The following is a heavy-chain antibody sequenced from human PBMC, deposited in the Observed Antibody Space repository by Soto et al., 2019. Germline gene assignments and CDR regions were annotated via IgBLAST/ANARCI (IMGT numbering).Heavy chain of an antibody. D-gene: IGHD2-8*01. CDR3: ATHGSPRGVYYYGLDV. CDR1: GYTFTSYW. V-gene: IGHV5-10-1*01. CDR2: IDPSDSYT. Sequence: PGESLKISCKGSGYTFTSYWISWERQMPGKGLEWMGRIDPSDSYTNYSPSFQGHVTISADKSISTAYLQWSSLKASDTAMYYCATHGSPRGVYYYGLDVWGQGTTVTVSS. J-gene: IGHJ6*02.